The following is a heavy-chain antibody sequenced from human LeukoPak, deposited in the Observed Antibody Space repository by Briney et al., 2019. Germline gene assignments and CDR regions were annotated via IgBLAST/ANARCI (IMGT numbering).Heavy chain of an antibody. CDR2: IYSGGST. CDR3: AKSVLRWFGDYRLNPDYYGMDV. D-gene: IGHD3-10*01. CDR1: GFTVSSNY. Sequence: GGSLRLSCAASGFTVSSNYMSWVRQAPGKGLEWVSVIYSGGSTYYADSVKGRFTISRDNSKNTLYLQMNSLRAEDTAVYYCAKSVLRWFGDYRLNPDYYGMDVWGQGTTVTVSS. J-gene: IGHJ6*02. V-gene: IGHV3-53*01.